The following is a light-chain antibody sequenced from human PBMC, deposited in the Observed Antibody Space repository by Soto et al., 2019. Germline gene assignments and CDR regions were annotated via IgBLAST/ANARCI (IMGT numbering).Light chain of an antibody. CDR1: QGIRND. Sequence: AIQMTQSPSSLSASVGDRVTITCRASQGIRNDLGWYQQKPGKAPKLLIYAASSLQSGVPSRFRGSGSGTDFTLNISSLQPEDFATYYCLQDYNYPPTFGQGTKVEIK. CDR3: LQDYNYPPT. J-gene: IGKJ1*01. CDR2: AAS. V-gene: IGKV1-6*01.